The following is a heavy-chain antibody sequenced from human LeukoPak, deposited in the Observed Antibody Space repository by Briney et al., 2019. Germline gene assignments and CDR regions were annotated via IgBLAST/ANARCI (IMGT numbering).Heavy chain of an antibody. CDR1: GLTFSTYW. Sequence: PGGSLRLSCAASGLTFSTYWMHWVRQAPGKGLVWVSQINPDGSYTKYADSVKGRLTISRDNAKNTLYLQMNSLRADDTAVYYCVRSYYYDGSGYWGQGTLVTVSS. CDR3: VRSYYYDGSGY. J-gene: IGHJ4*02. CDR2: INPDGSYT. V-gene: IGHV3-74*01. D-gene: IGHD3-22*01.